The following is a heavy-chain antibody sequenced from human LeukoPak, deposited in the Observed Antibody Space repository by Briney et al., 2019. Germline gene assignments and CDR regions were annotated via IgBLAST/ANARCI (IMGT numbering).Heavy chain of an antibody. CDR2: MHPGESEI. D-gene: IGHD5/OR15-5a*01. J-gene: IGHJ5*02. V-gene: IGHV5-51*01. CDR1: GYSFTNYW. Sequence: GESLKISCKASGYSFTNYWIAWVRQKPGKGLEWMGIMHPGESEINYSPSFEGQVTISADTSVSTAYLEWYSLKASDSAIYYCAKTIASLGSGARYFDPWGQGTMITVSS. CDR3: AKTIASLGSGARYFDP.